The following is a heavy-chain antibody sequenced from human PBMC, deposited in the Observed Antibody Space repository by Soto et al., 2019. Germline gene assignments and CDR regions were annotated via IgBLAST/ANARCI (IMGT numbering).Heavy chain of an antibody. CDR2: IYSGGST. Sequence: EVQLVESGGGLVQPGGSLRLSCAASGFTVSNNYMSWVRQAPGKGLEWVSVIYSGGSTYYADSVKGRFTISRHNSKNTLYLQMNSLRAEDTAVYYCASGPRYYYYGMDVWGQGTTVTVSS. J-gene: IGHJ6*02. CDR3: ASGPRYYYYGMDV. CDR1: GFTVSNNY. V-gene: IGHV3-53*04.